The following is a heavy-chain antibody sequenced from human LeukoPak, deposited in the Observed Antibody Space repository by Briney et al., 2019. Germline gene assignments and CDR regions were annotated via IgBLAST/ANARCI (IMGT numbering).Heavy chain of an antibody. D-gene: IGHD1-26*01. CDR2: IIPIFGTA. CDR3: ASGGIVGATGYFGY. V-gene: IGHV1-69*05. Sequence: SVKVSCKASGGTFSSYAISWVRQAPGQGLEWMGRIIPIFGTANYAQKFQGRVTITTDGSTSTAYMELSSLRSEDTAVYYCASGGIVGATGYFGYWGQGTLVTVSS. J-gene: IGHJ4*02. CDR1: GGTFSSYA.